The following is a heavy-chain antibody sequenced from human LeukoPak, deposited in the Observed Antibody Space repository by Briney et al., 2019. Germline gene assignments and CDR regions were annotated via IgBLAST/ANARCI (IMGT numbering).Heavy chain of an antibody. V-gene: IGHV4-59*01. D-gene: IGHD1-14*01. CDR3: TGYNIPYTFEF. J-gene: IGHJ4*02. Sequence: SETLSLTCTVSGGSISSDYWSWIRQPPGKGLEWIGYIYYRGSTNYNPSLKSRVTISVDTSKNQFSLKLSSVTAADTAVYYCTGYNIPYTFEFWGQGTLVTVSS. CDR2: IYYRGST. CDR1: GGSISSDY.